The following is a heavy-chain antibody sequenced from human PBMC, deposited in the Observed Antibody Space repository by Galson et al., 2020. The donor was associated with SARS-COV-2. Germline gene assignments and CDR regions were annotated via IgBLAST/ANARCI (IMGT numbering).Heavy chain of an antibody. CDR3: ARDGEPYYYDSSGHRLYYFDY. Sequence: ASVKVSCKASGYTFTSYYMHWVRQAPGQGLEWMGIINPSGGSTSYAQKFQGRVTMTRDTSTSTVYMELSSLRSEDTAVYYCARDGEPYYYDSSGHRLYYFDYWGQGTLVTVSS. J-gene: IGHJ4*02. V-gene: IGHV1-46*01. CDR1: GYTFTSYY. CDR2: INPSGGST. D-gene: IGHD3-22*01.